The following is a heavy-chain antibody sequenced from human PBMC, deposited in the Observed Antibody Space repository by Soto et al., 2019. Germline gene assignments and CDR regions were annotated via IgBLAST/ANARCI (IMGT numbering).Heavy chain of an antibody. CDR2: ISGSGGST. CDR3: VKDRYCSSTSCYAGFAY. V-gene: IGHV3-23*01. Sequence: GGSLRLSCAASGFPFSSYAMSWVRQTPGKGLEWVSSISGSGGSTNHVDSVKGRFTISRDGSKNTLYLQINSLRVEDTAIYYCVKDRYCSSTSCYAGFAYWGQGTLVTVSS. J-gene: IGHJ4*02. D-gene: IGHD2-2*01. CDR1: GFPFSSYA.